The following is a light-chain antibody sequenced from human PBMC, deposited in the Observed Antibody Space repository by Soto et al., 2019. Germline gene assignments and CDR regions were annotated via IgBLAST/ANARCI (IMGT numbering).Light chain of an antibody. CDR3: SSYTTSNTYV. V-gene: IGLV2-14*01. CDR2: EVN. CDR1: RSDIGDSNF. J-gene: IGLJ1*01. Sequence: QSVLTQPASVSGSPGQSVTISCTGPRSDIGDSNFISWYQHSPGKAPRLLIYEVNNRPSGVSKRFSGSKAGNTASLTISGLLDDDEADYYCSSYTTSNTYVFGTGTKVTVL.